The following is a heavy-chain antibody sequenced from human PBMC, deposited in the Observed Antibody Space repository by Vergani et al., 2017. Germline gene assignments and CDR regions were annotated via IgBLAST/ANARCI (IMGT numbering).Heavy chain of an antibody. CDR2: INHSGST. V-gene: IGHV4-34*01. CDR3: ARSWGDYLGIARRNPGWYFDV. D-gene: IGHD1-14*01. J-gene: IGHJ2*01. Sequence: QVQLQQWGAGLLKPSETLSLTCAVYGGSFSGYYWSWIRQPPGKGLEWIGEINHSGSTNYNPSLKSRVTISVDTSKNQFSLKLSSVTAADTAVDYSARSWGDYLGIARRNPGWYFDVWGRGALVTVSS. CDR1: GGSFSGYY.